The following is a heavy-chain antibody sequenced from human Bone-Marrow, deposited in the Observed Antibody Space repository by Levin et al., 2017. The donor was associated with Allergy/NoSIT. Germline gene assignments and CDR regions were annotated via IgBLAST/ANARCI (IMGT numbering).Heavy chain of an antibody. CDR1: GFTVSSNY. Sequence: ETLSLTCAASGFTVSSNYMSWVRQAPGKGLEWVSVIYSGGSTYYADSVKGRFTISRDNSKNTLYLQMNSLRAEDTAVYYCARVGEQQLVRYYYGMDVWGQGTTVTVSS. V-gene: IGHV3-53*01. CDR3: ARVGEQQLVRYYYGMDV. J-gene: IGHJ6*02. D-gene: IGHD6-13*01. CDR2: IYSGGST.